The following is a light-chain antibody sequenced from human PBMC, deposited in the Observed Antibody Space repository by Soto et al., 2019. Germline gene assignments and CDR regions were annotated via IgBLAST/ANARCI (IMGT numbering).Light chain of an antibody. CDR3: QQYNAYPWT. CDR2: KAS. V-gene: IGKV1-5*03. Sequence: DIQMTQSPSFVSAAVGDRVTITCRASQSISSWLAWYQQKPGKAPKLLIYKASTLESGVPSNFSGSGSGTEFSLTISSLQPEDFATYYCQQYNAYPWTFGQGTKVDIK. CDR1: QSISSW. J-gene: IGKJ1*01.